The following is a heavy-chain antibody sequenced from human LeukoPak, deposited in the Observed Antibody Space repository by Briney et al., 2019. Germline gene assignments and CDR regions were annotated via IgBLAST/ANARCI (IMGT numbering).Heavy chain of an antibody. Sequence: SVRVSCKASGGTFSSYAISWVRQAPGQGLEWMGRIIPIRGIANYAQKFQGRVTITADKSTSTAYMELSSLRSEDTAVYYCAGSSGWYHDAFDIWGQGTMVTVSS. CDR3: AGSSGWYHDAFDI. V-gene: IGHV1-69*04. CDR2: IIPIRGIA. D-gene: IGHD6-19*01. J-gene: IGHJ3*02. CDR1: GGTFSSYA.